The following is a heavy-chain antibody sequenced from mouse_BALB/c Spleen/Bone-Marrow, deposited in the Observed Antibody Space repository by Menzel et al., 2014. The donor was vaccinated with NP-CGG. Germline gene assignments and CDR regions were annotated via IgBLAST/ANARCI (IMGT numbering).Heavy chain of an antibody. J-gene: IGHJ1*01. D-gene: IGHD1-1*02. CDR1: GYVFSSSW. CDR3: ARRRTFITSVVDYFDV. CDR2: IYPGDGNT. Sequence: VHLVESGPELVKPGASVMISCRASGYVFSSSWMNWVKQRPGQGLEWIGRIYPGDGNTNYNGKFKGKATLTADTSSSTAYMQISSLTSVDSAVYFCARRRTFITSVVDYFDVWGAGTTVTVSS. V-gene: IGHV1-82*01.